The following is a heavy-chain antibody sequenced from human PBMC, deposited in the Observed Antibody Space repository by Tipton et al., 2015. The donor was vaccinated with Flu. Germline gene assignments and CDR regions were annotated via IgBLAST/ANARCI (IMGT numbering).Heavy chain of an antibody. CDR1: GFTFDDYA. J-gene: IGHJ4*02. Sequence: SLRLSCAASGFTFDDYAMHWVRQAPGKGLEWVSGISWNSGSIGYADSVKGRFTISRDNAKNSLYLQMNSLRAEDTAVYYCASYGEYYYDSSEVLFDYWGQGTLVTVSS. CDR3: ASYGEYYYDSSEVLFDY. D-gene: IGHD3-22*01. V-gene: IGHV3-9*01. CDR2: ISWNSGSI.